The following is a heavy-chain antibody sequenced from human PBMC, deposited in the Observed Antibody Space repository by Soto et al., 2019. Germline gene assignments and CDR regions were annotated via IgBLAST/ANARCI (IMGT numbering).Heavy chain of an antibody. Sequence: ASVKVSCKASGYTFTSYYMHWVRQAPGQGLEWMGIINPSGGSTSYAQKFQGRVTMTRDTSTSTVYMELSSLKASDTAMYYCARLRDYYGSGRPYYYYGMDVWGQGTTVTVSS. V-gene: IGHV1-46*01. J-gene: IGHJ6*02. CDR2: INPSGGST. D-gene: IGHD3-10*01. CDR3: ARLRDYYGSGRPYYYYGMDV. CDR1: GYTFTSYY.